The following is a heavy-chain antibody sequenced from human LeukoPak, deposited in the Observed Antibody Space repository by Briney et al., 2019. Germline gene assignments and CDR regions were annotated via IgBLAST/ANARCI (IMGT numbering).Heavy chain of an antibody. Sequence: GGSLRLSCAASGFTVSSNYMSWVRQAPGKGLEWVSVIYSGGSTYYADSVKGRFTLSRDNSKNTLYLQMNSLRAEDTAVYYCARDGPTYYYDSSGYYQDYWGQGTLVTVSS. CDR1: GFTVSSNY. CDR2: IYSGGST. D-gene: IGHD3-22*01. J-gene: IGHJ4*02. CDR3: ARDGPTYYYDSSGYYQDY. V-gene: IGHV3-66*02.